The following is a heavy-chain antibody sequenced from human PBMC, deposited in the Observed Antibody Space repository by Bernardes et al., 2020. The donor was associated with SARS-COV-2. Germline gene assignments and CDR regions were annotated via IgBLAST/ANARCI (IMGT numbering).Heavy chain of an antibody. D-gene: IGHD5-18*01. Sequence: SLRLSCAASGFTFSSYGMHWVRQAPGKGLEWVAVISYEGRNNYYADSVKGRFTISRDNSKNTLFLQMNSLRAEDTATYYCARDLTAMVSLAAFDVWGQGTMVTVSS. CDR3: ARDLTAMVSLAAFDV. J-gene: IGHJ3*01. V-gene: IGHV3-30*03. CDR1: GFTFSSYG. CDR2: ISYEGRNN.